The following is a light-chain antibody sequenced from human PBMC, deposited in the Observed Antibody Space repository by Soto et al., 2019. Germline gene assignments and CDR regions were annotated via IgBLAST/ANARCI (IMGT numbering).Light chain of an antibody. J-gene: IGKJ1*01. Sequence: IQMTQSPPSLSASVGDRVPITCRASQGIRNDLGWYQQKPGKAPKLLIYKASSLKSGVPSRFSGSGSGTEFTLTISSLQPDDFATYYCQHYNSYSEAFGQGTKVDIK. CDR3: QHYNSYSEA. CDR1: QGIRND. CDR2: KAS. V-gene: IGKV1-5*03.